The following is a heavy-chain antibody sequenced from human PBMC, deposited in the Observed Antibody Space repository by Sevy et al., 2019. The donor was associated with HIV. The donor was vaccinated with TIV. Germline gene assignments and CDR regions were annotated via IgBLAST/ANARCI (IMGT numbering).Heavy chain of an antibody. V-gene: IGHV3-33*01. J-gene: IGHJ4*02. CDR3: ARDKGGSLSYSDY. D-gene: IGHD1-26*01. CDR1: GFTFSNYG. Sequence: GGSLRLSCAASGFTFSNYGMHWVRQAPGKGLEWVAVIWYDGNNKYYVDSVKGRFTISRDNSNNTLYLQMNSLRTDDTAVYYCARDKGGSLSYSDYWGQGILVTVSS. CDR2: IWYDGNNK.